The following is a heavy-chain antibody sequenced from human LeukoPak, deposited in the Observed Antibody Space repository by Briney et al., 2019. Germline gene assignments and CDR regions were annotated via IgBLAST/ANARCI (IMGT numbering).Heavy chain of an antibody. D-gene: IGHD2-2*01. CDR3: AKRIGSTSLPIDY. J-gene: IGHJ4*02. CDR2: ISYDGSNK. CDR1: GFTFSSYG. Sequence: GRSLRLSCAASGFTFSSYGMHWVRQAPGKGLERVAVISYDGSNKYYADSVKGRFTISRDNSKNTLYLQMNSLRAEDTAVYYCAKRIGSTSLPIDYWGQGTPVTVSS. V-gene: IGHV3-30*18.